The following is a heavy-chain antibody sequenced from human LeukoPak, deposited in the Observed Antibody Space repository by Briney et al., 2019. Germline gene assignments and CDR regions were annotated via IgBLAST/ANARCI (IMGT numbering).Heavy chain of an antibody. J-gene: IGHJ4*02. CDR2: IKWDGYGT. CDR3: VRDLRTDYAFDS. V-gene: IGHV3-20*04. D-gene: IGHD4/OR15-4a*01. Sequence: GGPLRLSGASPRLIFDDYGMTSVREGPGKGLEWVSGIKWDGYGTGSVDSVRGRFTITTDNANTTLYLQMNSLRPEDTALYYCVRDLRTDYAFDSWGQGTLVTVSS. CDR1: RLIFDDYG.